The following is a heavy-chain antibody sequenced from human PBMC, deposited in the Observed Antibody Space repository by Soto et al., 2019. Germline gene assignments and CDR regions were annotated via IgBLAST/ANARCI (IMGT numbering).Heavy chain of an antibody. CDR2: ISSNGGTT. CDR1: GFTFSSYD. CDR3: VIRVSGNYDY. Sequence: EVQLAESGGGMVQPGGSLRLSCVASGFTFSSYDMHWVRQAPGKGLEYVSSISSNGGTTYYGNSVKGGFTISRDNSKNTLYLQMGSLRADDMAVYYCVIRVSGNYDYWGQGTLVTVSS. J-gene: IGHJ4*02. D-gene: IGHD1-7*01. V-gene: IGHV3-64*01.